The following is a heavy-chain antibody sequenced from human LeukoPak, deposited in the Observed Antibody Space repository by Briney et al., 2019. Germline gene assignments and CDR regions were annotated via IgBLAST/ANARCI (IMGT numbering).Heavy chain of an antibody. CDR3: ARDFPGSGSHYYHMDV. CDR2: IYTSGST. CDR1: GGSISSYY. Sequence: SETLSLTCTVSGGSISSYYWSWIRQPAGKGLEWIGRIYTSGSTNYNPSLKSRVTMSVDTSKNQFSLKLSSVTAADTAVYYCARDFPGSGSHYYHMDVWGRGTTVTISS. V-gene: IGHV4-4*07. D-gene: IGHD3-10*01. J-gene: IGHJ6*03.